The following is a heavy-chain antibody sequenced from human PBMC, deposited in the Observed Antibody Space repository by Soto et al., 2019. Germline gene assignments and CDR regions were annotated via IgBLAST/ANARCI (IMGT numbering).Heavy chain of an antibody. CDR2: IYYSGST. Sequence: PSETLSLTCAVSGYSISSSNWWGWIRQPPGKGLEWIGYIYYSGSTYYNPSLKSRVTMSVDTSKNQFSLKLSSVTAVDTAVYYCARGFGYGRDAFDIWGQGTMVTVSS. D-gene: IGHD5-18*01. V-gene: IGHV4-28*03. CDR1: GYSISSSNW. J-gene: IGHJ3*02. CDR3: ARGFGYGRDAFDI.